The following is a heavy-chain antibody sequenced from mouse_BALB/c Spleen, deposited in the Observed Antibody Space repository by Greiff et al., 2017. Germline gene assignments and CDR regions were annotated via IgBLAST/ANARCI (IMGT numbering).Heavy chain of an antibody. D-gene: IGHD1-1*02. CDR3: ARYGPYAMDY. CDR2: INPSNGRT. CDR1: GYTFTSYW. Sequence: VQLQQSGAELVKPGASVKLSCKASGYTFTSYWMHWVKQRPGQGLEWIGEINPSNGRTNYNEKFKSKATLTVDKSSSTAYMQLSSLTSEDSAVYYCARYGPYAMDYWGQGTSVTVSS. J-gene: IGHJ4*01. V-gene: IGHV1S81*02.